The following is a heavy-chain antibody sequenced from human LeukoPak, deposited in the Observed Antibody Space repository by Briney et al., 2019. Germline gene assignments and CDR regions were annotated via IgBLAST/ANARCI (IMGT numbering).Heavy chain of an antibody. CDR3: ARDRGEDYYGSGNYLRAFDI. CDR1: GFMFRSYS. V-gene: IGHV3-21*01. CDR2: ISSSSSYI. D-gene: IGHD3-10*01. J-gene: IGHJ3*02. Sequence: PGGSLRLSCAPSGFMFRSYSMNWVRQAPGKGLEWVSSISSSSSYIFYADSVKGRFTISRDNAKKSLSLQMNSLRAEDTAVYYCARDRGEDYYGSGNYLRAFDIWGQGTMVTVCS.